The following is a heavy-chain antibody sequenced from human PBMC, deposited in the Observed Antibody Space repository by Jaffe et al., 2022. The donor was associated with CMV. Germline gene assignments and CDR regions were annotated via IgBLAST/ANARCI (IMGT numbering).Heavy chain of an antibody. CDR3: ARIWERTVDY. CDR1: GFTFSSYG. V-gene: IGHV3-33*01. J-gene: IGHJ4*02. D-gene: IGHD1-26*01. CDR2: IWYDGSNK. Sequence: QVQLVESGGGVVQPGRSLRLSCAASGFTFSSYGMHWVRQAPGKGLEWVAVIWYDGSNKYYADSVKGRFTISRDNSKNTLYLQMNSLRAEDTAVYYCARIWERTVDYWGQGTLVTVSS.